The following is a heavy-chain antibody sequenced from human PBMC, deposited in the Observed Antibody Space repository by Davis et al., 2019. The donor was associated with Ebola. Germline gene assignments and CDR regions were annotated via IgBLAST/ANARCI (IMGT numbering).Heavy chain of an antibody. Sequence: GGSLRLSCAASGFTFSDYYMSWIRQAPGKGLEWVSYISSSGSTIYYADSVKGRFTISRDNSKNTLYLQMNSLRAEDTAVYYCAKGASPFRSSWPDYWGQRTLVTVSS. D-gene: IGHD6-13*01. J-gene: IGHJ4*02. CDR1: GFTFSDYY. CDR2: ISSSGSTI. V-gene: IGHV3-11*01. CDR3: AKGASPFRSSWPDY.